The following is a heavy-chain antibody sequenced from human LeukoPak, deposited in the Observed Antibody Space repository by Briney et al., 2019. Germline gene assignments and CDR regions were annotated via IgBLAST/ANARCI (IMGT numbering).Heavy chain of an antibody. V-gene: IGHV1-18*01. CDR1: GYTFTNYG. CDR3: ARGKRYSSGWYYFDY. CDR2: ISAYNGNT. Sequence: ASVKVSCKASGYTFTNYGISWVRQAPGQGLEWMGWISAYNGNTNYAQKLQGRVTMTTDTSTSTAYMELRSLRSDDTAVYYCARGKRYSSGWYYFDYWGQGTLVTVSS. D-gene: IGHD6-19*01. J-gene: IGHJ4*02.